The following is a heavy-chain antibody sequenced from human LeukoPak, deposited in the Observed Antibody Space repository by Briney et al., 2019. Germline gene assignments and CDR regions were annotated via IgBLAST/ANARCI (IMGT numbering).Heavy chain of an antibody. D-gene: IGHD4-17*01. CDR1: GFTFSNYE. J-gene: IGHJ3*02. CDR2: ISSSGSTI. Sequence: GGSLRLSCAASGFTFSNYEMNWVRQAPGKGLEWVSYISSSGSTIYYADSVKGRFTVSRDNAKNSLYLQMNSLRAEDTAVYYCARAYYGAVPFDIWGQGTMVTVSS. V-gene: IGHV3-48*03. CDR3: ARAYYGAVPFDI.